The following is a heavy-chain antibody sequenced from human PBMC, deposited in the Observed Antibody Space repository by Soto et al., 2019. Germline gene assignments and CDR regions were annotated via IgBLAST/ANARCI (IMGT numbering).Heavy chain of an antibody. CDR3: AREPGIAADGTYYYYGMDV. J-gene: IGHJ6*02. V-gene: IGHV3-33*01. CDR1: GFTFSSYG. Sequence: QVQLVESGGGVVQPGRALRLSCAASGFTFSSYGMHWVRQAPGKGLEWVAVIWYDGSNKYYADSVKGRFTLSRDNSKNPLSLQMNRLRAEDTAVYYCAREPGIAADGTYYYYGMDVWGQGTTVTVSS. CDR2: IWYDGSNK. D-gene: IGHD6-13*01.